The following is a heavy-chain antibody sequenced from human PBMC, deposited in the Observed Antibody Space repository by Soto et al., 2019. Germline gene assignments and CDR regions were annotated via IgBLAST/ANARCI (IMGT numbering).Heavy chain of an antibody. D-gene: IGHD1-26*01. V-gene: IGHV3-30*03. J-gene: IGHJ4*02. CDR3: ARAIVGATNYFDY. Sequence: GGSLRLSCAASGFTFSSYGMHWVRQAPGKGLEWVAVISYDGSNKYYADSVKGRFTISRDNSKNTLYLQMNSLRAEDTAVYYCARAIVGATNYFDYWGQGTLVTVSS. CDR2: ISYDGSNK. CDR1: GFTFSSYG.